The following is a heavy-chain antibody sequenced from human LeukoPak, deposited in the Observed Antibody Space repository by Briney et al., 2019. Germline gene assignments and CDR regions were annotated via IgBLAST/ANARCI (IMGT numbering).Heavy chain of an antibody. Sequence: ETLSLTCAVYGGSFSGYYWSWVRQAPGKGLEWVSTITGSGGSTCYADSVKGRFTISRDNSKNTLYLQMNSLRAEDTAVYYCAKLLTVTEYWGQGTLVTVSS. CDR3: AKLLTVTEY. CDR1: GGSFSGYY. CDR2: ITGSGGST. J-gene: IGHJ4*02. V-gene: IGHV3-23*01. D-gene: IGHD4-17*01.